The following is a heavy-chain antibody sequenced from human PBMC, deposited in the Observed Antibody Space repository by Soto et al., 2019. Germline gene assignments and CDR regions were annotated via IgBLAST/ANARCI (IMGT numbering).Heavy chain of an antibody. CDR2: IYYSGST. V-gene: IGHV4-39*01. CDR3: AKGGSGSYSNAFDI. Sequence: SETLSLTCTVAGGSISSSSYYWGWIRQPPGKGLEWIGSIYYSGSTYYNPSLKSRVTISVDTSKNQFSLKLSSVTAADTAVYYCAKGGSGSYSNAFDIWGQGTMVTVSS. D-gene: IGHD3-10*01. CDR1: GGSISSSSYY. J-gene: IGHJ3*02.